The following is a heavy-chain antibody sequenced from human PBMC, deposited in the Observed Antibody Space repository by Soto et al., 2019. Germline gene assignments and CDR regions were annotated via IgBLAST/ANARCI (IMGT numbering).Heavy chain of an antibody. CDR1: GFTFSSYD. Sequence: HPGGSLRLSCAASGFTFSSYDMHWVRQATGKGLEWVSAIGTAGDTYYPGSVKGRFTISRENAKNSLYLQMNSLRAGDTAVYYCARGGRSGSYRYGMDVWGQGTTVTVSS. J-gene: IGHJ6*02. D-gene: IGHD3-10*01. V-gene: IGHV3-13*01. CDR2: IGTAGDT. CDR3: ARGGRSGSYRYGMDV.